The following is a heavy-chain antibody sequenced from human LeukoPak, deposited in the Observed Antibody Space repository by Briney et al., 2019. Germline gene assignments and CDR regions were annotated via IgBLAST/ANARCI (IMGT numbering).Heavy chain of an antibody. V-gene: IGHV3-21*01. J-gene: IGHJ4*02. D-gene: IGHD5-18*01. CDR1: GFTFSSYS. CDR2: ISSSSSYI. Sequence: PGGSLRLSCAASGFTFSSYSMNWVRQAPGKGLEWVSSISSSSSYIYYADSVKGRFTISRDNAKNSLYLQMNSLRAEDTAVYYCARYPKRTAMDFDYWGQGTLVTVSS. CDR3: ARYPKRTAMDFDY.